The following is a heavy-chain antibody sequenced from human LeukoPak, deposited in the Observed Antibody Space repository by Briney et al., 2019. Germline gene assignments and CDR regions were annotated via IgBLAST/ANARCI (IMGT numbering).Heavy chain of an antibody. J-gene: IGHJ4*02. V-gene: IGHV3-20*04. Sequence: PGGSLRLSCAASGFTFDDYGMSWVRQAPGKGLEWVSGINWNGGSAGYADSVKGRFTISRDNAKNSLYLQMNSLRAEDTAVYYCARGRDKYSSSWYYWGQGTLVTVSS. CDR1: GFTFDDYG. CDR3: ARGRDKYSSSWYY. CDR2: INWNGGSA. D-gene: IGHD6-13*01.